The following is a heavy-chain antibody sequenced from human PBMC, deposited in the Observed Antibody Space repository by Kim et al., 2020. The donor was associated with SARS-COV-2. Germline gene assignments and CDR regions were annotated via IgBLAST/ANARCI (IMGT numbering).Heavy chain of an antibody. CDR1: GYTFTGYY. Sequence: ASVKVSCKASGYTFTGYYMHWVRQAPGQGLEWMGRINPNSGGTNYAQKFQGRVTMTRDTSISTAYMELSRLRSDDTAVYYCARDVIPDNYDFWTRGAFDIWGQGTMVTVSS. J-gene: IGHJ3*02. CDR3: ARDVIPDNYDFWTRGAFDI. D-gene: IGHD3-3*01. CDR2: INPNSGGT. V-gene: IGHV1-2*06.